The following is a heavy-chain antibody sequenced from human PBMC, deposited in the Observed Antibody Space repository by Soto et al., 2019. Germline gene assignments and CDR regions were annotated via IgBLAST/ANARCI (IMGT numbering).Heavy chain of an antibody. CDR1: GFTFSTYA. D-gene: IGHD6-19*01. CDR3: ASGSSGWQTRWLFYS. Sequence: EVQLLESGGGLVQPGGSLRLSCAASGFTFSTYAMSWVRQAPGKGLEWVSAISGSGATTYYADSVKGRFTISRDNSKNTLYLQMNSLRAEDTAEYYCASGSSGWQTRWLFYSWGQGTLVTVSS. CDR2: ISGSGATT. J-gene: IGHJ5*01. V-gene: IGHV3-23*01.